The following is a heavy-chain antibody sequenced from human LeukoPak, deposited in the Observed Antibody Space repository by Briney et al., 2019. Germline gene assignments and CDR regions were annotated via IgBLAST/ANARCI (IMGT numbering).Heavy chain of an antibody. CDR3: ARVGGYSYGSFDY. V-gene: IGHV4-30-2*01. CDR1: GGSISSGGYS. CDR2: IYHSGST. D-gene: IGHD5-18*01. Sequence: SETLSLTCAVSGGSISSGGYSWSWIRQPPGKGLERIGYIYHSGSTYYNPSLKSRVTISVDRSKNQFSLKLSSVTAADTAVYYCARVGGYSYGSFDYWGQGTLVTVSS. J-gene: IGHJ4*02.